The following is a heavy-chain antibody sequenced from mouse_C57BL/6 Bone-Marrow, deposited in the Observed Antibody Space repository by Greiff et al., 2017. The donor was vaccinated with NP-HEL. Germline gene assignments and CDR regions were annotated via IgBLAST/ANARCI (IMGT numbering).Heavy chain of an antibody. CDR3: ARRPYDGYDDYYYAMDY. CDR2: IYPGDVDT. CDR1: GYAFSSYW. V-gene: IGHV1-80*01. Sequence: VKLMESGAELVKPGASVKISCKASGYAFSSYWMNWVKQRPGKGLEWIGQIYPGDVDTNYNGKFKGKATLTADKSSSTAYMQLSSLTSEDSAVYYCARRPYDGYDDYYYAMDYWGQGTSVTVSS. D-gene: IGHD2-3*01. J-gene: IGHJ4*01.